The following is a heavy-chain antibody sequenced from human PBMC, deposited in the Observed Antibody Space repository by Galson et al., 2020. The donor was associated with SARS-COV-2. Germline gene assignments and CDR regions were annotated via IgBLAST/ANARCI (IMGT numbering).Heavy chain of an antibody. CDR3: ARDGKTNCSKCVCYYVDV. CDR1: GYSFNNYG. D-gene: IGHD2-8*01. CDR2: ISAYNGNTNT. J-gene: IGHJ6*04. Sequence: ASVKVSCKASGYSFNNYGISWVRQAPGQGLEWMGWISAYNGNTNTNFAQRFQDRVTMTIDTSTSTAYMELRSLRSDDTAVYYCARDGKTNCSKCVCYYVDVWGEGTTVTVSS. V-gene: IGHV1-18*04.